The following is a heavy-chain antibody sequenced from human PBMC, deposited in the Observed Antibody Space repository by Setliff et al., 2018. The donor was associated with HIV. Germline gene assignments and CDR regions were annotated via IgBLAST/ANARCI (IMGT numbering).Heavy chain of an antibody. J-gene: IGHJ4*02. CDR1: GFTFTNYY. CDR3: ARDPLVGAPDYFDY. V-gene: IGHV3-11*04. CDR2: ISVSGTDI. Sequence: GGSLRLSCAASGFTFTNYYMSWIRQAPGKGLELLSYISVSGTDIKYADSVKGRFTISRDNAKNSLYLQMNSLRAEDTAVYYCARDPLVGAPDYFDYWGQGTLVTVSS. D-gene: IGHD1-26*01.